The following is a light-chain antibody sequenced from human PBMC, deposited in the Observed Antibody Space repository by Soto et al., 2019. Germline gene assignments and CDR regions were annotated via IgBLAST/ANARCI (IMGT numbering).Light chain of an antibody. CDR3: ISYTGSSTSYV. CDR1: RSDIGRYNY. V-gene: IGLV2-14*01. J-gene: IGLJ1*01. CDR2: GVS. Sequence: QSALTQPASVSGSPGQSITISCSGTRSDIGRYNYVAWYQQFPGKTPKILIYGVSNRPSGVSSRFSGSKSGNTASLTISGLQAEDEADYYCISYTGSSTSYVFVSGTKLTVL.